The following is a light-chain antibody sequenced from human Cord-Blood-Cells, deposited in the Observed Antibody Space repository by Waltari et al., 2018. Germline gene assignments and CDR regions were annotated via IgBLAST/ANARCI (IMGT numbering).Light chain of an antibody. CDR3: QQSYSTPPGT. CDR1: QSISSY. J-gene: IGKJ4*01. V-gene: IGKV1-39*01. Sequence: EIQMTQSPSSLSASVGDRVTITCRASQSISSYLNWYQQKPGKAPKLLIYAASSLQSGVPSRFSGSGSGTDFTLTISSLQPEDFATYYCQQSYSTPPGTFGGGTKVEIK. CDR2: AAS.